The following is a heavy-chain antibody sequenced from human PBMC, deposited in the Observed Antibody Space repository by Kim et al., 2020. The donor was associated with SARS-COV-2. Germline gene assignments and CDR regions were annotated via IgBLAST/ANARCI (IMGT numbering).Heavy chain of an antibody. CDR3: ARVPGIVGVSALGGNFDY. Sequence: SSGISWVRQAPGQGLEWMGWISAYNGNTNYAQKLQGRVTMTTDTSTSTAYMELRSLRSDDTAVYYCARVPGIVGVSALGGNFDYWGQGTLAT. V-gene: IGHV1-18*04. J-gene: IGHJ4*02. CDR2: ISAYNGNT. D-gene: IGHD1-26*01. CDR1: SSG.